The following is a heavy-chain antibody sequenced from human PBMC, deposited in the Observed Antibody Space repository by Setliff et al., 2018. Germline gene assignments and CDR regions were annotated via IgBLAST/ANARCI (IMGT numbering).Heavy chain of an antibody. CDR3: ARGTARAVDY. J-gene: IGHJ4*02. Sequence: GGSLRLSCAVSGFTVSSNYMSWVRQAPGKGLEWVSVIYSGGSTYYTDSVKGRFTISRDNSKNTLYLQMNSLRAEDTAVYYCARGTARAVDYWGQGTLVTVSS. V-gene: IGHV3-66*02. D-gene: IGHD6-6*01. CDR2: IYSGGST. CDR1: GFTVSSNY.